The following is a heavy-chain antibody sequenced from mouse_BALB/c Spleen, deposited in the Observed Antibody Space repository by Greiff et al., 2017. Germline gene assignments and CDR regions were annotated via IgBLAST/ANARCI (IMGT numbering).Heavy chain of an antibody. CDR3: ARRGGYDYAMDY. CDR1: GYAFSSSW. Sequence: QVQLQQSGPELVKPGASVKISCKASGYAFSSSWMNWVKQRPGQGLEWIGRIYPGDGDTNYNGKFKGKATLTADKSSSTAYMQLSSLTSVDSAVYFCARRGGYDYAMDYWGQGTSVTVSS. CDR2: IYPGDGDT. V-gene: IGHV1-82*01. D-gene: IGHD1-2*01. J-gene: IGHJ4*01.